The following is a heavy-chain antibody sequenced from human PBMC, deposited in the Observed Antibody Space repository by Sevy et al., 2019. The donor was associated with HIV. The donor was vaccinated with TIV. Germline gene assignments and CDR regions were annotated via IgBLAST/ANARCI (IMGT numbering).Heavy chain of an antibody. J-gene: IGHJ4*02. CDR1: GFIFSTYS. V-gene: IGHV3-48*02. CDR2: ISSSSGTI. D-gene: IGHD6-19*01. Sequence: GGSLRLSCAASGFIFSTYSMNWVRQAPGKGLEWISYISSSSGTIYYAESVKGRFTVSRDNAKNSLYLQMNSLRDEDTAVYYCARDSPHSSGRDYWGQRTLVTVSS. CDR3: ARDSPHSSGRDY.